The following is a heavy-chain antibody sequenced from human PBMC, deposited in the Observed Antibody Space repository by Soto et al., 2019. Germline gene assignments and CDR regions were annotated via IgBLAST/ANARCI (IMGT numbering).Heavy chain of an antibody. D-gene: IGHD3-22*01. CDR3: ARPYYFDNSGYYL. CDR2: ISPGGST. Sequence: PSETLSLTCTVSGGSISSFYWCWIRQPAGQGLEWIGRISPGGSTTYRPSLKSRVTMSVDTAKNQFSLKLRSVTAADTAVYSCARPYYFDNSGYYLWGQGTLVTVSS. CDR1: GGSISSFY. V-gene: IGHV4-4*07. J-gene: IGHJ1*01.